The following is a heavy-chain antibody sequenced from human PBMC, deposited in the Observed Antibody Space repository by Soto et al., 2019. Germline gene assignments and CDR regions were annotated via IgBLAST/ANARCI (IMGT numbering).Heavy chain of an antibody. CDR1: GFSLSTSGVG. J-gene: IGHJ6*02. CDR3: AYLPCSGGSCYWFSFSGMDV. Sequence: QITLKESGPTLVKPTQTLTLTCTFSGFSLSTSGVGVAWIRQPPGKALEWLALIYWGDDKRYRPSLESRLTITKGTSKYQVVLTMPNMVSVDTATYYCAYLPCSGGSCYWFSFSGMDVWGQGTTVTVSS. CDR2: IYWGDDK. D-gene: IGHD2-15*01. V-gene: IGHV2-5*02.